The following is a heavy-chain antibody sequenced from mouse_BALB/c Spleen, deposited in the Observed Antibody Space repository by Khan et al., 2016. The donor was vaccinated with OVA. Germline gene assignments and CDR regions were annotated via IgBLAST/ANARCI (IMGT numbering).Heavy chain of an antibody. CDR1: GYTFTDYY. CDR2: ISPGSGDT. V-gene: IGHV1-77*01. D-gene: IGHD1-2*01. Sequence: QVQLQQSGAELARPGASVKLSCKASGYTFTDYYINWVKQRPGQGLEWIGEISPGSGDTYYNEKFKGKATMTADKSSSTVYMQLSSLTAEATVVDVCARRNYCGNTFAYWGQGTLVTVSA. J-gene: IGHJ3*01. CDR3: ARRNYCGNTFAY.